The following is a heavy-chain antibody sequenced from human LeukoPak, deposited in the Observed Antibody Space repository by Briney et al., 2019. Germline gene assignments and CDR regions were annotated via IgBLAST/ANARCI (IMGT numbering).Heavy chain of an antibody. Sequence: ASVKVSCKASGYTFTGYYMHWVRQAPGQGLEWMGIINPSGGSPTYAQKFQGIVTMTKDTSTTTVYMHLSSLRSEDTAMYYCASETPIAAGPPFFDYWGQGTLVTVSS. V-gene: IGHV1-46*01. CDR2: INPSGGSP. D-gene: IGHD6-6*01. J-gene: IGHJ4*02. CDR3: ASETPIAAGPPFFDY. CDR1: GYTFTGYY.